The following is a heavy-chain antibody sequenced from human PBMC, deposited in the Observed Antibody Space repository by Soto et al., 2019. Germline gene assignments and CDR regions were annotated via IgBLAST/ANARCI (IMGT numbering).Heavy chain of an antibody. Sequence: ASVKVSCKASGYTFTGYYMHWVRQAPGQGLEWMGWINPNSGGTNYAQKFQGWVTITRDTSISRAYMELSRLRPDDTAGYYCARSSYYYGSGIPPAYYYYYGMDVWGQGTTVTVSS. CDR2: INPNSGGT. CDR3: ARSSYYYGSGIPPAYYYYYGMDV. D-gene: IGHD3-10*01. V-gene: IGHV1-2*04. J-gene: IGHJ6*02. CDR1: GYTFTGYY.